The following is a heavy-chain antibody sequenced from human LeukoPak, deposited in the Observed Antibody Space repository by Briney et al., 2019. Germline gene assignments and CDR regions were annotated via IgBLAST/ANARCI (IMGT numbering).Heavy chain of an antibody. CDR3: VREVVGAIYFDY. CDR1: GSTFSSYP. D-gene: IGHD1-26*01. V-gene: IGHV3-30-3*01. Sequence: GRSLRLSCAASGSTFSSYPMHWVRQAPGRGLEWVAVISSDGTIKYYADSVKGRFTISRDNSKNTLYLQTNSLGVEDTAVYYCVREVVGAIYFDYWGQGALVTASS. CDR2: ISSDGTIK. J-gene: IGHJ4*02.